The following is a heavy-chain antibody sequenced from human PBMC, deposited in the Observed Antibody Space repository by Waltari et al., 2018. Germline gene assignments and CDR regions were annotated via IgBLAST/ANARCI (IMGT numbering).Heavy chain of an antibody. CDR3: TRQTGDFDY. D-gene: IGHD2-8*02. V-gene: IGHV5-51*04. CDR2: IYPSDSEP. CDR1: GYSFPSYW. Sequence: EVQLLQSGAEVKKAGESLKISCKGYGYSFPSYWIGWVRQKPGKGMEWMGIIYPSDSEPKYSPSFQGQVTISADKPTAYLQWSSMKASDTAMYYCTRQTGDFDYWGQGTLVTVSS. J-gene: IGHJ4*02.